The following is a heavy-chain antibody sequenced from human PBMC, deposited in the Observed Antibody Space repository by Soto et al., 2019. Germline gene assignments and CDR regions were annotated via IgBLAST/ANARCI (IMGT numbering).Heavy chain of an antibody. D-gene: IGHD4-17*01. CDR1: GNIFNGYG. V-gene: IGHV3-33*06. J-gene: IGHJ4*02. Sequence: PGGSLRLSCAASGNIFNGYGMHWVRQPPGKGLEWVAVIRYDGSNTFYADSVKGRFTISRDNSKNTLYLQMNSLRAEDTAVYYCAKYPTTVTKYYFDYWGQGTLVTVSS. CDR3: AKYPTTVTKYYFDY. CDR2: IRYDGSNT.